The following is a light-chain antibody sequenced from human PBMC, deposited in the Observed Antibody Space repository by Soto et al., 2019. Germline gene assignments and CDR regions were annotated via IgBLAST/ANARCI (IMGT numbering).Light chain of an antibody. V-gene: IGLV2-14*03. CDR2: EVS. J-gene: IGLJ1*01. CDR1: SSDVGGYNS. CDR3: TSYTSTSSYV. Sequence: QSALTQPASVSGSPGQSITFSCTGTSSDVGGYNSVSWYQQHPGKPPKLIIYEVSNRPSGVSDRFSGSKSGNTASLTISVLQAEDDADYCCTSYTSTSSYVFATGTKVTVL.